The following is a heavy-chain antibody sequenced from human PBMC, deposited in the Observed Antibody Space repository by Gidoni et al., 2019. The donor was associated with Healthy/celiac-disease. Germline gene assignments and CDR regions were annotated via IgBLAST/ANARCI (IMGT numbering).Heavy chain of an antibody. CDR3: ARDIVYYDSSGYYSSVLYYYGMDV. D-gene: IGHD3-22*01. CDR1: GFTSSSYE. Sequence: EVQLVASGGGLVQPGGSLRLSCAASGFTSSSYELNCVRQAPGKGLEWVSYISSSGSTIYYAASVKGRFTISRDNAKNSLYLQMNSLRAEDTAVYYCARDIVYYDSSGYYSSVLYYYGMDVWGQGTTVTVSS. CDR2: ISSSGSTI. J-gene: IGHJ6*02. V-gene: IGHV3-48*03.